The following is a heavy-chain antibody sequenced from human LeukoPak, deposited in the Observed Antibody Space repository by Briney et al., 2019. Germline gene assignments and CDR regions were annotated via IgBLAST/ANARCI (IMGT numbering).Heavy chain of an antibody. V-gene: IGHV1-69*05. J-gene: IGHJ5*02. CDR3: ARDRSITMVRGDNWFDP. Sequence: GASVKVSCKASGGTFSSYAISWVRQAPGQGLEWMGGIIPIFGTANYAQKFQGRVTITTDESTSTAYMELSSLRSEDTAVYYCARDRSITMVRGDNWFDPWGQGTLVTVSS. D-gene: IGHD3-10*01. CDR2: IIPIFGTA. CDR1: GGTFSSYA.